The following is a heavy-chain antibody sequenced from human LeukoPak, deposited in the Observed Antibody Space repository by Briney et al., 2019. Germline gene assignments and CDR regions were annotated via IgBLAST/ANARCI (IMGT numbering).Heavy chain of an antibody. CDR2: ISYDGSNK. J-gene: IGHJ4*02. CDR1: GFTFSSYA. Sequence: GGSLRLSCAASGFTFSSYAMHWVRRAPGKGLEWVAVISYDGSNKYYADSVKGRFTISRDNSKNTLSLQVSSLRAEDTAVYYCAKDRYSYAFEYSDSWGQGTLVTVSS. V-gene: IGHV3-30-3*01. CDR3: AKDRYSYAFEYSDS. D-gene: IGHD5-18*01.